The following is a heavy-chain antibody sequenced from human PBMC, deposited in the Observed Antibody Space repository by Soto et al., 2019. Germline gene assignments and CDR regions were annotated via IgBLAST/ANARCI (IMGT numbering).Heavy chain of an antibody. Sequence: PGGSLRLSCTASGFTFGDYAMSWFRQAPGKGLEWVGFIRSKAYGGTTEYAASVKGRFTISRDDSKSIAYLQMNSLKTEDTAVYYCTSHELLWFGELLVLGYYMDVWGKGTTVTVSS. D-gene: IGHD3-10*01. CDR3: TSHELLWFGELLVLGYYMDV. J-gene: IGHJ6*03. CDR2: IRSKAYGGTT. CDR1: GFTFGDYA. V-gene: IGHV3-49*03.